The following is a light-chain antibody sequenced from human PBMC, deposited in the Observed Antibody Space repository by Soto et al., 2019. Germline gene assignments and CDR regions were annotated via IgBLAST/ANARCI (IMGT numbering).Light chain of an antibody. J-gene: IGLJ1*01. CDR2: EVT. CDR1: SSDVGGYNY. Sequence: QSALTQPPSASGSPGQSVTISCTGTSSDVGGYNYVSWYQQHPGKAPKLMIYEVTKRPSGVPDRFSGSKSGNTASLTVSGLQAEDEADYYSSSYAGSNNLKVFGTGTKLTVL. CDR3: SSYAGSNNLKV. V-gene: IGLV2-8*01.